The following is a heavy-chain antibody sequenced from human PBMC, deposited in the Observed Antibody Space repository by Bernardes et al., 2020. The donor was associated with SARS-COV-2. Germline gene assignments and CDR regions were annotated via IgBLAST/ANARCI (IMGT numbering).Heavy chain of an antibody. CDR3: ARDLRGYLIRDAFDI. CDR1: GGSISSSSYY. V-gene: IGHV4-39*01. J-gene: IGHJ3*02. D-gene: IGHD5-18*01. Sequence: SETLSLTCTVSGGSISSSSYYWGWIRQPTGKGLEWIGSIYYSGSTYYNPSLKSRVTISVDTSKNQFSLKLSSVTAADTAVYYCARDLRGYLIRDAFDIWGQGTMVTVSS. CDR2: IYYSGST.